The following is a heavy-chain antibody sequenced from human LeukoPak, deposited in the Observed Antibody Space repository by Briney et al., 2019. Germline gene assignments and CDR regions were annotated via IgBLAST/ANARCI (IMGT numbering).Heavy chain of an antibody. CDR3: ASRHYYDVWFDP. CDR2: IYYSGST. CDR1: GGSISSSSYY. Sequence: PSETLSLTCTVSGGSISSSSYYWGWIRQPPGKGLEWIGSIYYSGSTYYNPSLKSRVTISVDTSKNQFSLKLSSVTAADTAVYYCASRHYYDVWFDPWGQGTLVTVSS. D-gene: IGHD3-22*01. V-gene: IGHV4-39*01. J-gene: IGHJ5*02.